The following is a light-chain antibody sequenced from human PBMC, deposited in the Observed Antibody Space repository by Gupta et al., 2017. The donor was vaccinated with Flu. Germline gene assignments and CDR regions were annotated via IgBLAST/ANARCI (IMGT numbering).Light chain of an antibody. Sequence: SVSGSPGQSVTISCTGTSSDVGGYNYVSWYQQHPGKAPKLMIYDVSKRPSGVPDRFSGSKSGNTASLTISGLQAEDEADYYCCSYAGSYTSRVFGGGTKLTVL. J-gene: IGLJ3*02. CDR3: CSYAGSYTSRV. CDR1: SSDVGGYNY. CDR2: DVS. V-gene: IGLV2-11*01.